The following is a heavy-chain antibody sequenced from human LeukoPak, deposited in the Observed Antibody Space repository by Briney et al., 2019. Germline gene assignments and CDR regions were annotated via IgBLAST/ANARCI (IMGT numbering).Heavy chain of an antibody. Sequence: GGSLRLSCAASGFTFSSYGMHWVRQAPGKGLEWVAVIWYDGSNKYYADSVKGRFTISGDNSRNTLYLQMNSLRAEDTAVYYCARGAFWSGYKGAFDYWGQGTLVTVSS. D-gene: IGHD3-3*01. CDR3: ARGAFWSGYKGAFDY. J-gene: IGHJ4*02. V-gene: IGHV3-33*01. CDR2: IWYDGSNK. CDR1: GFTFSSYG.